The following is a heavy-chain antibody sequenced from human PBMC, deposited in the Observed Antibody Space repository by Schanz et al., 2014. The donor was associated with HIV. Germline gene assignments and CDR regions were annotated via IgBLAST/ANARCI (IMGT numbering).Heavy chain of an antibody. Sequence: EVQLLESGGGLVQPGGSLRLSCAVSGFTITSYGMSWVRQAPGKGLEWVSTLSGSGDRTYYADSVKGRVTISRDNSKNTLYLQMNSLRVEDTAVYFCAIRTPMVTFGAFDIWGRGTWVTVSS. CDR2: LSGSGDRT. D-gene: IGHD5-18*01. J-gene: IGHJ3*02. CDR1: GFTITSYG. CDR3: AIRTPMVTFGAFDI. V-gene: IGHV3-23*01.